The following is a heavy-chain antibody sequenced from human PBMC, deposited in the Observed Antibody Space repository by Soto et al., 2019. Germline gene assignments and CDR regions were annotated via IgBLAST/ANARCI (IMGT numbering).Heavy chain of an antibody. D-gene: IGHD1-1*01. V-gene: IGHV3-48*03. J-gene: IGHJ5*02. CDR1: GFTFSSYE. CDR2: ISSSGSTI. CDR3: ARYKRSEFAYNWNDAGYNWFDP. Sequence: EVQLVESGGGLVQPGGSLRLSCAASGFTFSSYEMNWVRQAPGKGLEWVSYISSSGSTIYYADSVKGRFTISRDNAKNSLYLQMNSLRAEDTAVYYCARYKRSEFAYNWNDAGYNWFDPWGQGTLVTVSS.